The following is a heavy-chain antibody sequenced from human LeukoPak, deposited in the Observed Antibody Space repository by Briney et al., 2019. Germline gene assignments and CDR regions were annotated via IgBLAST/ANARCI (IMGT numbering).Heavy chain of an antibody. V-gene: IGHV1-2*02. CDR1: LYTFTGYY. Sequence: SVKVSCKASLYTFTGYYIHSVRQAPGQEREGLGWINHDNGGTNYAQKFQGRVTMTRDTSINTDYMEVSRVKSDDTAVYCCARESPDIVVVVTAALRRSWFDPWGEGTLVSVS. J-gene: IGHJ5*02. CDR2: INHDNGGT. CDR3: ARESPDIVVVVTAALRRSWFDP. D-gene: IGHD2-15*01.